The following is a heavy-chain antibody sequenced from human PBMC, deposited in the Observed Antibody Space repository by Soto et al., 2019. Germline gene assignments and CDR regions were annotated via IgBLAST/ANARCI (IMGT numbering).Heavy chain of an antibody. CDR1: GGSFSSNP. Sequence: QLQLVQSGSEVKKPGSSVKVSCKASGGSFSSNPISWVRQAPGQGLEWMAGIIPIFATVHYAQKFQGRVTITADESTSTAYMELTSLRSEDTAVYFCARGGRGYSSAPRYYFDYWGQGTLVTVSS. CDR3: ARGGRGYSSAPRYYFDY. J-gene: IGHJ4*02. D-gene: IGHD5-18*01. CDR2: IIPIFATV. V-gene: IGHV1-69*01.